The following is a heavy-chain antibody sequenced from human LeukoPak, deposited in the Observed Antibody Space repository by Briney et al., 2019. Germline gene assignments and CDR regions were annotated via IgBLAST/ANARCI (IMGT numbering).Heavy chain of an antibody. Sequence: GGSLRLSCAASGFTFDDYAMHWVRQAPGKGLEWVSGISWNSGSMGYADSVKGRFTISRDNAKNSLYLQMNSLRAEDTALYYCAKDYSSGWFGENWFDPWGQGTLVTVSS. CDR1: GFTFDDYA. CDR3: AKDYSSGWFGENWFDP. V-gene: IGHV3-9*01. J-gene: IGHJ5*02. CDR2: ISWNSGSM. D-gene: IGHD6-19*01.